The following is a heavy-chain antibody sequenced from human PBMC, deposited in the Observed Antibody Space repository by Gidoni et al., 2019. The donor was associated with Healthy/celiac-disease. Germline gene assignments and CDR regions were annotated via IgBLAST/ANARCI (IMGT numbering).Heavy chain of an antibody. D-gene: IGHD2-21*02. CDR2: IIPIFGTA. CDR1: GGTFSSYA. Sequence: QVQLVQSGAEVKKPGSSVKVSCKASGGTFSSYAISWVRQAPGQGLEWMGGIIPIFGTANYAQKFQGRVTITADESTSTAYMELSSLRSEDTAVYYCARAGSAYCGGDCYTYYYYGMDVWGQGTTVTVSS. J-gene: IGHJ6*02. CDR3: ARAGSAYCGGDCYTYYYYGMDV. V-gene: IGHV1-69*01.